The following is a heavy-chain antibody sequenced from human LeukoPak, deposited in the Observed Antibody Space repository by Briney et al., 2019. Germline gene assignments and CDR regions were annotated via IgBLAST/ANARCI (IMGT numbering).Heavy chain of an antibody. Sequence: GGSLRLSCAASGFTFSSYSMNWVRQAPGKGLEWVSYISSSSSTIYYADSVKGRFTISRDNAKNSPYLQMNSLRAEDTAVYYCVRAENSSSSWRYYYYGMDVWGQGTTVTVSS. CDR1: GFTFSSYS. J-gene: IGHJ6*02. CDR2: ISSSSSTI. D-gene: IGHD6-13*01. V-gene: IGHV3-48*04. CDR3: VRAENSSSSWRYYYYGMDV.